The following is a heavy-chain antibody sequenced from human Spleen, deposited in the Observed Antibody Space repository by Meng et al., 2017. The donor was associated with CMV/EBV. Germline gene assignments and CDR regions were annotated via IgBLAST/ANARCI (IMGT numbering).Heavy chain of an antibody. V-gene: IGHV4-59*01. CDR3: ARGRGSGYPQGGYFQY. CDR2: ISDTGST. D-gene: IGHD3-3*01. Sequence: SETLSLTCTVSGGSISYFYWTWIRQSPGKGLEWIGYISDTGSTKENPPLKSRLTLSIDTSKNQFSLKLASVTAADTAVYYCARGRGSGYPQGGYFQYWGQGTLVTVSS. CDR1: GGSISYFY. J-gene: IGHJ1*01.